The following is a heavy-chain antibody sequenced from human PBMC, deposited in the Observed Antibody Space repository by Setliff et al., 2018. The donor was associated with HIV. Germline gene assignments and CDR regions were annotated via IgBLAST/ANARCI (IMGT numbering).Heavy chain of an antibody. Sequence: GASVKVSCKTSGGTLSNYVITWVRQAPGQGLEWMGMIIPMYNIPAYAQKFQGRVTFTADESTSTAYMELSSLSSEDTAAYYCARDQTGVAAAAFGGGSAWSDEGFDIWGQGTMVTVSS. J-gene: IGHJ3*02. V-gene: IGHV1-69*13. CDR2: IIPMYNIP. CDR1: GGTLSNYV. CDR3: ARDQTGVAAAAFGGGSAWSDEGFDI. D-gene: IGHD6-13*01.